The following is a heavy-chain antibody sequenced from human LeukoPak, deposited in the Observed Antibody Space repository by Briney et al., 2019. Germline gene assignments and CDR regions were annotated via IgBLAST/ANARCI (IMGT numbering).Heavy chain of an antibody. J-gene: IGHJ4*02. CDR3: AIGGDYGDFSFDY. V-gene: IGHV4-59*01. D-gene: IGHD4-17*01. CDR1: GGSISSYC. CDR2: IYYSGST. Sequence: SETLSLTCTVSGGSISSYCWSWIRQPPGKGLEWIGYIYYSGSTNYNPSLKSRVTTSVDTSKNQFSLKLSSVTAADTAVYYCAIGGDYGDFSFDYWGQGTLVTVSS.